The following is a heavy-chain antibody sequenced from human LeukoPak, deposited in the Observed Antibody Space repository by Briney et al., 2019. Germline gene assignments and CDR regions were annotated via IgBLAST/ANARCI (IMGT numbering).Heavy chain of an antibody. D-gene: IGHD3-22*01. V-gene: IGHV3-30*04. J-gene: IGHJ4*02. CDR1: GFTFTNYP. CDR2: ISYDGTTK. Sequence: PGGSLRLSCTASGFTFTNYPVHWVRQAPGKGLEWVTVISYDGTTKYYADSVKGRFTISRDNSRNTLYLQMNNLRTEDTAVYYCARGFHRYSYDSGAYSVYWGQGTLVTVSS. CDR3: ARGFHRYSYDSGAYSVY.